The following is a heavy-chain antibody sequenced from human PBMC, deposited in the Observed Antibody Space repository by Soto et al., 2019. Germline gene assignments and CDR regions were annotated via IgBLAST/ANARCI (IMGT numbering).Heavy chain of an antibody. V-gene: IGHV1-69*01. CDR3: ARASGRGWYNWFDT. Sequence: QVQLVQSGAEEKKPGSSVKVSCKASGDTFSSYGISWVRQAPGQGLEFMGGIIPKFGTTNYAQKFRGRVTITADESTSTAYMEVSSLGSEDTAVYYCARASGRGWYNWFDTWGQGTLLTVSS. J-gene: IGHJ5*02. D-gene: IGHD6-19*01. CDR1: GDTFSSYG. CDR2: IIPKFGTT.